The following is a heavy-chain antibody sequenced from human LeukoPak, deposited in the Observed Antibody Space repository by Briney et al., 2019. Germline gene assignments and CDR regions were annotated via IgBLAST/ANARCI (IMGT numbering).Heavy chain of an antibody. Sequence: GGSLRPSCAASGFTVSSNYMSWVRQAPGKGLEWVSIIYSGGSTYYADSVKGRFTISRHNSKNTLYLQMNSLRAEDTAVYYCARVYSSGWYPDYWGQGTLVTVSS. J-gene: IGHJ4*02. CDR1: GFTVSSNY. V-gene: IGHV3-53*04. D-gene: IGHD6-19*01. CDR3: ARVYSSGWYPDY. CDR2: IYSGGST.